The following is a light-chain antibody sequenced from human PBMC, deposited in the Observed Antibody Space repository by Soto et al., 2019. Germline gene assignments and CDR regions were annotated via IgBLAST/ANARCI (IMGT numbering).Light chain of an antibody. CDR1: SXXVGGYNY. J-gene: IGLJ1*01. CDR3: SSYVGTNSYV. CDR2: EVY. V-gene: IGLV2-8*01. Sequence: QSALTQPPSASGSPGQSVTISCXGTSXXVGGYNYVSWYQHHPGKAPKLIIYEVYKRPSGVPDRFSGSKSGNTAALTVSGLQAEDEADYYCSSYVGTNSYVFGTGTKVTVL.